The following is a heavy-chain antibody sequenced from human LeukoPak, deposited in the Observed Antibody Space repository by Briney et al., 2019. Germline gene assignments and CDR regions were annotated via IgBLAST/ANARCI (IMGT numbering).Heavy chain of an antibody. J-gene: IGHJ6*02. V-gene: IGHV3-30*18. CDR1: GFTFSSYG. D-gene: IGHD4-17*01. CDR3: AKDQGGDYDYYYYGMDV. CDR2: ISYDGSNK. Sequence: GRSLRLSCAASGFTFSSYGMHWVRQAPGKGLEWVAVISYDGSNKYYADSVKGRFTISRDNSKNTLYLQMNSLRAEDTAVCYCAKDQGGDYDYYYYGMDVWGQGTTVTVSS.